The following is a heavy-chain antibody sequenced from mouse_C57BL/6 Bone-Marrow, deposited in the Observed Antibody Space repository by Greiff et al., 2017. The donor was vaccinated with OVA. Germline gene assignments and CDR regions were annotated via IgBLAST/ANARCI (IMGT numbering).Heavy chain of an antibody. V-gene: IGHV1-64*01. CDR1: GYTFTSYW. J-gene: IGHJ2*01. D-gene: IGHD2-5*01. Sequence: QVQLQQPGAELVKPGASVKLSCKASGYTFTSYWMHWVKQRPGQGLEWIGMIHPNSGSTNYNVKFKSKATLTVDKSSSTAYMQLSSLTSEDSAVYYCARPYSNFPFDYWGQGTTLTVSS. CDR2: IHPNSGST. CDR3: ARPYSNFPFDY.